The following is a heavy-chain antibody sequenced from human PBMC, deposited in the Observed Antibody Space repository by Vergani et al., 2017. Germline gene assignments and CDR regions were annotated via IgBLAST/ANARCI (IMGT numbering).Heavy chain of an antibody. D-gene: IGHD1-26*01. V-gene: IGHV1-69*18. CDR3: ARPDSIVGALEHRFDY. CDR1: GGTFSSYA. J-gene: IGHJ4*02. Sequence: QVQLVQSGAEVQKPGSSVKVSCKASGGTFSSYAISWVRQAPGQGLEWMGRIIPIFGTANYAQKFQGRVTSTADESTSTAYMELSSLRSEDTAVYYCARPDSIVGALEHRFDYWGQGTLVTVSS. CDR2: IIPIFGTA.